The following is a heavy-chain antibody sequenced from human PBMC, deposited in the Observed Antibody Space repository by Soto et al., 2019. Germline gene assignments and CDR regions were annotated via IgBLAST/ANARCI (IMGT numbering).Heavy chain of an antibody. V-gene: IGHV4-30-4*01. J-gene: IGHJ4*02. CDR1: GGSISSGDYY. D-gene: IGHD2-15*01. CDR3: ARDSGYGSGGSCYSIPDY. Sequence: QVQLQESGPGLVKPSQTLSLTCTVSGGSISSGDYYWSWIRQPPGKGLEWIGYIYYSGSTYYNPSLKSRVTIAVDTSKNQFSLKLSSVTAADTAVYYCARDSGYGSGGSCYSIPDYWGQGTLVTVSS. CDR2: IYYSGST.